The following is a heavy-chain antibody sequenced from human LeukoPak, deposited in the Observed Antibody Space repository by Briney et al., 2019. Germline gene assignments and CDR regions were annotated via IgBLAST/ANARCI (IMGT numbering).Heavy chain of an antibody. J-gene: IGHJ3*02. D-gene: IGHD6-13*01. V-gene: IGHV1-69*05. CDR3: ARARSSSWPIDAFDI. Sequence: SVKVSCKASGGTFISYAISWVRQAPGQGLEWMGGIIPIFGTANYAQKFQGRVTITTDESTSTAYMELSSLRSEDTAVYYCARARSSSWPIDAFDIWGQGTMVTVSS. CDR1: GGTFISYA. CDR2: IIPIFGTA.